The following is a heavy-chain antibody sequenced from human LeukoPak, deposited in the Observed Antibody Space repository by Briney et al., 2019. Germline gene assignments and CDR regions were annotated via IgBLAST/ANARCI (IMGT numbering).Heavy chain of an antibody. CDR2: TRNKAKGYTT. CDR1: GFTLSDHY. V-gene: IGHV3-72*01. Sequence: PGGSLRLSCAASGFTLSDHYMDWVRPAPGKGMEWVGRTRNKAKGYTTEYAASVRGRFTISRDDSKNSLYLQMNSLKTEDTAVYFCARATDYNDYYFFHYWGQGTLVTVSS. D-gene: IGHD4-11*01. J-gene: IGHJ4*02. CDR3: ARATDYNDYYFFHY.